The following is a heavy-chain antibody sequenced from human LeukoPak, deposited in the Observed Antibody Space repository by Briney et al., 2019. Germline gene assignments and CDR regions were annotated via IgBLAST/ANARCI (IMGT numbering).Heavy chain of an antibody. V-gene: IGHV3-20*04. CDR2: INWNGGST. J-gene: IGHJ6*03. Sequence: RPGGSLRLSCAASGFTFSSYEMNWVRQAPGKGLEWVSGINWNGGSTDYADSVKGRFTISRDNGKNSLYLQMNSLRAEDTALYYCVREHYNYYMDVWGKGTTVTVSS. CDR3: VREHYNYYMDV. CDR1: GFTFSSYE.